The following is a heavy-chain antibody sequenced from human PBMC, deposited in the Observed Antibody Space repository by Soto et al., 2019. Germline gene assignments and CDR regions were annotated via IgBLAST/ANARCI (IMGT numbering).Heavy chain of an antibody. D-gene: IGHD6-6*01. CDR3: ASPSSSSSRGYYYGMDV. J-gene: IGHJ6*02. CDR2: IIPIFGTA. Sequence: SGKVSCKPCGSTFSSYAISWVRQAPGQRLEWMGGIIPIFGTANYAQKFQGRVTITADESTSTAYMELSSLRSEDTAVYYCASPSSSSSRGYYYGMDVWGQGTTVTVSS. CDR1: GSTFSSYA. V-gene: IGHV1-69*13.